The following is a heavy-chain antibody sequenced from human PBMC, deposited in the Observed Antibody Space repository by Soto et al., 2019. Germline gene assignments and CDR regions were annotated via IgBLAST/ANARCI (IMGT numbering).Heavy chain of an antibody. CDR2: INKDGRGS. Sequence: EVQLVESGGGLVQPGGSLRLSCVASEFSISSYYMHWVRQLPGKGLVWVSRINKDGRGSIYADSVKGRFTISRNNAKNTVYSETTALRAETRVVYDGEAEGSGARAVGGQGTTV. CDR1: EFSISSYY. V-gene: IGHV3-74*01. J-gene: IGHJ6*02. D-gene: IGHD1-26*01. CDR3: EAEGSGARAV.